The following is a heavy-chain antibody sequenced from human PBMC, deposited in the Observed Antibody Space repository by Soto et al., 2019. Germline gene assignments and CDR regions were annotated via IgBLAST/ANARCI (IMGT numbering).Heavy chain of an antibody. V-gene: IGHV3-33*01. CDR2: IWYDGSNK. Sequence: QVQLVESGGGVVQPGRSLRLSCAASGFTFTNHGMHWVRQAPGKGLEWVAVIWYDGSNKYYADSVKGRFTISRDNSKNTLFLQMISLRAEDTAVYYCGREVRYCYGLIDYWGQGTLVTVSS. J-gene: IGHJ4*02. CDR1: GFTFTNHG. D-gene: IGHD5-18*01. CDR3: GREVRYCYGLIDY.